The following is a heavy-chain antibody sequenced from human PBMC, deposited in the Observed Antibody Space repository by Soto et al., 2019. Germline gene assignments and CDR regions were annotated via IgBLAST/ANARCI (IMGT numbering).Heavy chain of an antibody. D-gene: IGHD5-18*01. CDR2: IYHSGST. CDR3: ARESGYSYGFYKAGFDY. CDR1: GGSISSGGYS. Sequence: QLQLQESGSGLVKPSQTLSLTCAVSGGSISSGGYSWSWIRQPPGKGMYWIGYIYHSGSTYYNPTLKSRVTIAVARTKNQFTLKVSAITAADTAGYYCARESGYSYGFYKAGFDYCGRESLVTVSS. V-gene: IGHV4-30-2*01. J-gene: IGHJ4*02.